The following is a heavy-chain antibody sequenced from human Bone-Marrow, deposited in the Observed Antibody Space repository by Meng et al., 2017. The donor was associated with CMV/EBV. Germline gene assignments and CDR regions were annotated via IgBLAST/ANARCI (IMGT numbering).Heavy chain of an antibody. CDR2: ISYDGSNK. D-gene: IGHD1-26*01. V-gene: IGHV3-30-3*01. CDR1: GFTFSSYA. Sequence: GGSLRLSCAASGFTFSSYAMHWVRQAPGKGLEWVVVISYDGSNKYYADSVKGRFTISRDNSKNTLYLQMNSLRAEDTAVYYCARDGPQSGSERGDYFDYWGQGTLVTVSS. J-gene: IGHJ4*02. CDR3: ARDGPQSGSERGDYFDY.